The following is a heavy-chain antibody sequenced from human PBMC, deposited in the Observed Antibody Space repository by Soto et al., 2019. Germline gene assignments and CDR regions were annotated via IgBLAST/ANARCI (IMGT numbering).Heavy chain of an antibody. J-gene: IGHJ6*02. Sequence: EVQLVESGGGLVQPGRSLRLSCAASGFTFDDYAMHWVRQAPGKGLEWVSGISWNSGSIGYADSVKGRFTNSRDNAKNSLYLQMNSLRAEDTALYYCAKDIVDSSSWYQTIAGGMDVWGQGTTVTVSS. V-gene: IGHV3-9*01. CDR1: GFTFDDYA. CDR2: ISWNSGSI. D-gene: IGHD6-13*01. CDR3: AKDIVDSSSWYQTIAGGMDV.